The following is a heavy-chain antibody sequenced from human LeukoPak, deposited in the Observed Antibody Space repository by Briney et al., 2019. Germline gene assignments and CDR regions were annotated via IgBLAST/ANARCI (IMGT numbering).Heavy chain of an antibody. V-gene: IGHV3-30-3*01. CDR3: ARCRYYDFWSGYAPFDP. CDR1: GFTFSSYA. J-gene: IGHJ5*02. Sequence: PGRSLRLSCAASGFTFSSYAMHWVRQAPGKGLEWVAVISYDGSNKYYADSVKGRFTISRDNSKNTLYLQMNSLRAEDTAVYYCARCRYYDFWSGYAPFDPWGQGTLVTVS. D-gene: IGHD3-3*01. CDR2: ISYDGSNK.